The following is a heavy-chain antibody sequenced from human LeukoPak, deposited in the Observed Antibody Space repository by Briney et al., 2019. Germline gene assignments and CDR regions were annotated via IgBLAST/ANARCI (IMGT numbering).Heavy chain of an antibody. J-gene: IGHJ6*03. V-gene: IGHV3-9*01. D-gene: IGHD3-22*01. CDR1: GFTFDDYA. Sequence: PGRSLRLSCAASGFTFDDYAMHWVRQAPGKGLEWVSGISWNSGSIGYADSVKGRFTISRDNAKSSLYLQMNSLRAEDTALYYCAKGTYYYDSSGYYSNYYYYMDVWGKGTTVTVSS. CDR3: AKGTYYYDSSGYYSNYYYYMDV. CDR2: ISWNSGSI.